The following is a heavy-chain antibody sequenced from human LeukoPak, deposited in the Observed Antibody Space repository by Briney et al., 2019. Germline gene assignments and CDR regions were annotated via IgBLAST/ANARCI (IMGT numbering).Heavy chain of an antibody. D-gene: IGHD3-22*01. CDR3: ARIYYYDSSGYFYYFDY. CDR2: IYYSGST. J-gene: IGHJ4*02. CDR1: GASISSSSYY. Sequence: PSETLSLTCTVSGASISSSSYYWGWIRQPPGKGLEWIGSIYYSGSTYNNPSLKSRVTMSVDTSKNQFSLKQTAVTAADTAVYYCARIYYYDSSGYFYYFDYWGQGTLVTVSS. V-gene: IGHV4-39*01.